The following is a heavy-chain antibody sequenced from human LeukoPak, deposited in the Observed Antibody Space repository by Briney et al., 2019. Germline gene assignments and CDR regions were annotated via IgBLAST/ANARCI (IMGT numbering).Heavy chain of an antibody. CDR1: GFTFSSYA. V-gene: IGHV3-23*01. CDR3: AKHRITMVRVNWFDP. CDR2: ISGSGGST. Sequence: GGSLRLSCAASGFTFSSYAMSWVRQAPGKGLEWVSAISGSGGSTYYADSLKGRFTISRDNSKNTLYLQMNSLRAEDTAVYYCAKHRITMVRVNWFDPWGQGTLVTVSS. D-gene: IGHD3-10*01. J-gene: IGHJ5*02.